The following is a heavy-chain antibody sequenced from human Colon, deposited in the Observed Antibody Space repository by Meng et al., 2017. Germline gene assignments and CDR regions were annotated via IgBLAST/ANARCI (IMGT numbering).Heavy chain of an antibody. CDR3: ARPRPSGWPNQGMDV. CDR2: ISSNSPYI. D-gene: IGHD6-19*01. Sequence: GGSLRLSCAASGFTFSTYSITWVRQAPGKGLEWVSSISSNSPYIYYSDSVKGRFTISRDNAKNSVYLQMNSLRAEDTAVYYCARPRPSGWPNQGMDVWGQGTTVTVSS. V-gene: IGHV3-21*01. J-gene: IGHJ6*02. CDR1: GFTFSTYS.